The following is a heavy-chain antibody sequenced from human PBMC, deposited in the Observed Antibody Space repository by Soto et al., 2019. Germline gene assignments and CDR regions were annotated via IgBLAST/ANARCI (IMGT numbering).Heavy chain of an antibody. CDR3: ARESCSGGSCRAAFDI. D-gene: IGHD2-15*01. CDR2: ISSSSSYI. J-gene: IGHJ3*02. V-gene: IGHV3-21*01. Sequence: GGSLRLSCAASGFTFSSYSMNWVRQAPGKGLEWVSSISSSSSYIYYADSVKGRFTISRDNAKNSLYLQMNSLRAEDTAVYYCARESCSGGSCRAAFDIWGRGTMVTVSS. CDR1: GFTFSSYS.